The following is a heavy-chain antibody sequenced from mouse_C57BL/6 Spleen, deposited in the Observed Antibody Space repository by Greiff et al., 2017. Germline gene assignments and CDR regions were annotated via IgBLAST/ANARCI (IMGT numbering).Heavy chain of an antibody. Sequence: VQLQQSGPGLVKPSQSLSLTCSVTGYSITSGYYWNWIRQFPGNKLEWMGYISYDGSNNYNPSLKNRISITRDTSKNQFFLKLNSVTTEDTATYYCAREADSNYGYWGQGTTLTVSS. CDR3: AREADSNYGY. J-gene: IGHJ2*01. V-gene: IGHV3-6*01. D-gene: IGHD2-5*01. CDR2: ISYDGSN. CDR1: GYSITSGYY.